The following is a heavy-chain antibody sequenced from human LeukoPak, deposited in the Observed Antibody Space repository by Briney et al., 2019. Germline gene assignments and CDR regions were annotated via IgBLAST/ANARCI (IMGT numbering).Heavy chain of an antibody. V-gene: IGHV1-18*01. J-gene: IGHJ4*02. Sequence: GASVKVSCKASGYTFTSYGISWVRQAPGQGLEWMGWISAYNGNTNYAQKLQGRVTMTTDTSTSTAYMELRSLRSDDTAVYYCARDVGGRMIVVVFDYWGQGTLVTVSS. CDR1: GYTFTSYG. D-gene: IGHD3-22*01. CDR2: ISAYNGNT. CDR3: ARDVGGRMIVVVFDY.